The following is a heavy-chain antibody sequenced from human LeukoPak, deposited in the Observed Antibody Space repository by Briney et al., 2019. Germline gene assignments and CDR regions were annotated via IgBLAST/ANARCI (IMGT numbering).Heavy chain of an antibody. D-gene: IGHD3-22*01. J-gene: IGHJ3*02. CDR1: GFTFSSYA. Sequence: PGRSLRLSCAASGFTFSSYAMHWVRQAPGKGLEWVAVISYDGSNKYYADSVKGRFTISRDNSKNTLYLQMNSLRAEDTAVYYCAISRLTMIVADAFDIWGQGTMVTVSS. V-gene: IGHV3-30-3*01. CDR2: ISYDGSNK. CDR3: AISRLTMIVADAFDI.